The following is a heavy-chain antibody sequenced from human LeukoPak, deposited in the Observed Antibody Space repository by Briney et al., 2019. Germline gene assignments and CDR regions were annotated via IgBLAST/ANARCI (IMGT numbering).Heavy chain of an antibody. D-gene: IGHD2-21*02. CDR1: GYIFTGYY. Sequence: ASVKVSCKATGYIFTGYYIHWVRQAPGQGLEWMGWINPNSGDTKYAQKFQGRVTMTRDTSNNTVYMDHTRLIFDDTAMYYCARDGVFRFEVGDVYYYYMDVWGKGTTVIISS. V-gene: IGHV1-2*02. CDR3: ARDGVFRFEVGDVYYYYMDV. CDR2: INPNSGDT. J-gene: IGHJ6*03.